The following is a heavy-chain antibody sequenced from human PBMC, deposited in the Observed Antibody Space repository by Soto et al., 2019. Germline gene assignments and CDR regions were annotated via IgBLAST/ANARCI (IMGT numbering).Heavy chain of an antibody. CDR1: GYTFTGYY. Sequence: ASVKVSCKASGYTFTGYYMHWVRQAPGQGLEWMGWINPNSGGTNYAKKFQGRVTMTRDTSISTAYMGLSRLRSDDTGVYYCARDGGGDYDRSGYYRWYYGMDVWGQGTTVTVSS. V-gene: IGHV1-2*02. J-gene: IGHJ6*02. D-gene: IGHD3-22*01. CDR3: ARDGGGDYDRSGYYRWYYGMDV. CDR2: INPNSGGT.